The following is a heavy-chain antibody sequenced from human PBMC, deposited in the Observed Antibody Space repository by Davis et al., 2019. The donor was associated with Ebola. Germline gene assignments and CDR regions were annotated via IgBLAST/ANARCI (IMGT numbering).Heavy chain of an antibody. J-gene: IGHJ4*02. D-gene: IGHD3-10*01. Sequence: GESLKISCAASGFTFSSYSMNWVRQAPGKGLEWVSYISSSSSTIYYADSVKGRFTISRDNAKNSLYLQMNSLRDEDTAVYYCARWSLSMVRGVPADHWGQGTLVTVSS. V-gene: IGHV3-48*02. CDR3: ARWSLSMVRGVPADH. CDR1: GFTFSSYS. CDR2: ISSSSSTI.